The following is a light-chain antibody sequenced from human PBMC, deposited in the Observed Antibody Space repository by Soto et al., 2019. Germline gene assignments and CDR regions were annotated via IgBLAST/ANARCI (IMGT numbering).Light chain of an antibody. CDR2: GAS. J-gene: IGKJ4*01. CDR3: QQSDNAPLT. V-gene: IGKV1-39*01. Sequence: LWISGASTLQSGVPSRFSGSGSGTDFSLTINTLQREDFATYYCQQSDNAPLTFGGGTKVDIK.